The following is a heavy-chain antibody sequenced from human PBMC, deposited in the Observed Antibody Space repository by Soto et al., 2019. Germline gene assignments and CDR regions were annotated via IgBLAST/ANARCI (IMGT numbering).Heavy chain of an antibody. J-gene: IGHJ5*02. CDR3: VEYLPITMIVVVIPTGGWFDP. CDR1: GFTFSSYA. CDR2: ISGSGGST. V-gene: IGHV3-23*01. Sequence: GGSLRLSCAASGFTFSSYAMSWVRQAPGKGLEWVSAISGSGGSTYYADSVKGRFTISRDNSKNTLYLQMNSLRAEDTAVYYCVEYLPITMIVVVIPTGGWFDPWGQGTLVTVSS. D-gene: IGHD3-22*01.